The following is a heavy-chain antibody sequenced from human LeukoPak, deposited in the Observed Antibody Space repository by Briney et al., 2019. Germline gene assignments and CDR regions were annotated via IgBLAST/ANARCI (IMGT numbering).Heavy chain of an antibody. CDR2: IYIGGNT. V-gene: IGHV3-53*01. D-gene: IGHD3-22*01. J-gene: IGHJ4*02. CDR1: GFTVSSNY. Sequence: GGSLRLSCAASGFTVSSNYMSWVRQAPGKGLEWVSLIYIGGNTYYADSVKGRFTISRDNSKNTLYLQMNSLRAEDTAVYYCAKDRNLYYYDSSPVGYWGQGTLVTVSS. CDR3: AKDRNLYYYDSSPVGY.